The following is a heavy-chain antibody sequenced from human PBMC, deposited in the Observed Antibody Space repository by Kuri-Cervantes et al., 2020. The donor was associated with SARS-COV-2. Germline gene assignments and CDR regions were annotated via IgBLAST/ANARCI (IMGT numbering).Heavy chain of an antibody. CDR2: IHHIGST. CDR1: GVSISSSTL. CDR3: AKGSRTTSHERYMDP. V-gene: IGHV4-4*02. D-gene: IGHD5-24*01. Sequence: SETLSLTCTVPGVSISSSTLWSWVRQSPGKGLEWIGEIHHIGSTNYNPALKSRVTMSLDKSKNQFSLHLNSVTAADTAVYYCAKGSRTTSHERYMDPWGQGILVTVSS. J-gene: IGHJ5*02.